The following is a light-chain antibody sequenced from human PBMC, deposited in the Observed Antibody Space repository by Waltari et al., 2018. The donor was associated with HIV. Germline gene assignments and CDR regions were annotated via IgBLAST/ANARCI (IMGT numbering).Light chain of an antibody. CDR1: SSNIGAGYD. CDR3: QSYDSSLSGSV. J-gene: IGLJ2*01. CDR2: GDS. V-gene: IGLV1-40*01. Sequence: QSVLTQPPSVSGAPGQRVTISCTGSSSNIGAGYDVHWYQQLPGTAPKLPIYGDSNRPSGVPDRFSGSKSVTSASLAITGLQAEDEADYYCQSYDSSLSGSVFGGGTKLTVL.